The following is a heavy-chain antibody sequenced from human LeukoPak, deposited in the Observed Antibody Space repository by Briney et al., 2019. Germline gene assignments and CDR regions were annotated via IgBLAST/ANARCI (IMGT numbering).Heavy chain of an antibody. CDR3: ARPHGLLLWFGGAFDI. D-gene: IGHD3-10*01. Sequence: PGRSLRLSCGASGFTFSNYAMHWVRQAPGKGLEWVAVISYDGDNQYYADSVQGRFTISRDNSKNTLYLQMNSLRVEDTAIYYCARPHGLLLWFGGAFDIRGQGTMVTVSS. CDR2: ISYDGDNQ. V-gene: IGHV3-30-3*01. J-gene: IGHJ3*02. CDR1: GFTFSNYA.